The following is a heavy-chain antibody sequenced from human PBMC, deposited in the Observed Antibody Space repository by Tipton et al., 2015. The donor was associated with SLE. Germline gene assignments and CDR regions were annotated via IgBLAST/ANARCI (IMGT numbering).Heavy chain of an antibody. Sequence: TLSLTCTVSGDSISSSSCYWGWIRQPPGKGLEWIGYIYYSGSTNYNPSLKSRVTISIGTSKNQLSLKLSSVTAADTAVYYCARGVAYYFDSGAFDVWGQGTMVTVSS. CDR1: GDSISSSSCY. D-gene: IGHD3-22*01. CDR3: ARGVAYYFDSGAFDV. CDR2: IYYSGST. J-gene: IGHJ3*01. V-gene: IGHV4-61*05.